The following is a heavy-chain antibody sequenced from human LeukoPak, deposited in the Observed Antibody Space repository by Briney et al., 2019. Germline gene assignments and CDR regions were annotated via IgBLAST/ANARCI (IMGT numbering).Heavy chain of an antibody. Sequence: SETLSLTCTVSSGSISSYYWSWIRQPPGKGLEWIGYIYYSGSTNYNPSPKSRVTISVDTSKNQFSLKLNSVTAADTAVYYCARSAKFEDTLDYWGQGTLVTVSS. CDR1: SGSISSYY. J-gene: IGHJ4*02. CDR2: IYYSGST. D-gene: IGHD3-9*01. V-gene: IGHV4-59*01. CDR3: ARSAKFEDTLDY.